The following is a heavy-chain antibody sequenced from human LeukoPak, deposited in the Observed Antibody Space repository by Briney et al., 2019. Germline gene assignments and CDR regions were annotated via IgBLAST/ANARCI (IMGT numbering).Heavy chain of an antibody. D-gene: IGHD3-10*01. CDR1: GGSFSGYY. J-gene: IGHJ5*02. V-gene: IGHV4-34*01. Sequence: SETLSLACAVYGGSFSGYYWSWIRQPPGKGLEWIGEINHSGSTNYNPSLKSRVTISVDTSKNQFSLKLSSVTAADTAVYYCARVEYGSGSYYNYRNNWFDPWGQGTLVTVSS. CDR2: INHSGST. CDR3: ARVEYGSGSYYNYRNNWFDP.